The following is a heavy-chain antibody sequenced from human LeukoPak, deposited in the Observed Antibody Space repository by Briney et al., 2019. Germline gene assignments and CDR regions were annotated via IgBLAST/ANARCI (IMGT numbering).Heavy chain of an antibody. V-gene: IGHV4-39*07. D-gene: IGHD2-15*01. CDR1: GGSISSSSYY. J-gene: IGHJ6*03. CDR2: IYYSGST. Sequence: SETLSLTCTVSGGSISSSSYYWGWIRQPPGKGLEWIGNIYYSGSTYYNPSLESRVTISVDTSKNQFSLRLSSVTAADTAVYYCARDRCSGGSCQGYYYYMDVWGKGTTVTISS. CDR3: ARDRCSGGSCQGYYYYMDV.